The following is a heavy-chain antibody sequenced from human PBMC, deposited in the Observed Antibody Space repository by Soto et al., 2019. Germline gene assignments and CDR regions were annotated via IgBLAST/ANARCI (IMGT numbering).Heavy chain of an antibody. Sequence: PSETLSLTCTVSGDAIYIGGYYWTWNRQHPGKGLEWIGYSYHTGKTYYNPSLESRVTMSVDTSKNQFSLKLASVTAADTAVYYCARDGSSTASWIDPWGQGTLVSVSS. CDR1: GDAIYIGGYY. J-gene: IGHJ5*02. CDR2: SYHTGKT. CDR3: ARDGSSTASWIDP. D-gene: IGHD2-2*01. V-gene: IGHV4-31*03.